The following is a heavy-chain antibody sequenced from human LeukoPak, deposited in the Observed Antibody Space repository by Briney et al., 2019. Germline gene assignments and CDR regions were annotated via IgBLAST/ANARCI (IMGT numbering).Heavy chain of an antibody. J-gene: IGHJ4*02. V-gene: IGHV3-30*18. Sequence: PGGSLTLSCAASGFTFSSYGMHWVRQAPGKGLEWVAVISYDGSNKYYADSVKGRFTISRDNSKNTLYLQMNSLRAEDTAVYYCAKPEYFDWLSDYFDYWGQGTLVTVSS. CDR1: GFTFSSYG. CDR2: ISYDGSNK. D-gene: IGHD3-9*01. CDR3: AKPEYFDWLSDYFDY.